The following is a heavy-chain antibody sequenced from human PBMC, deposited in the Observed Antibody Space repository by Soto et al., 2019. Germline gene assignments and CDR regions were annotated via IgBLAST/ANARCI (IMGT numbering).Heavy chain of an antibody. CDR1: GFTFSSYA. D-gene: IGHD6-19*01. V-gene: IGHV3-23*01. J-gene: IGHJ4*02. CDR3: ANSLAGTLPDY. Sequence: PGGFLRLSCAASGFTFSSYAMSWVRQAPGKGLEWVSAISGSGGSTYYADSVKGRFTISSDNSKNTLYLQVNSLRAEDTAVYYCANSLAGTLPDYWGQGTLVTVSS. CDR2: ISGSGGST.